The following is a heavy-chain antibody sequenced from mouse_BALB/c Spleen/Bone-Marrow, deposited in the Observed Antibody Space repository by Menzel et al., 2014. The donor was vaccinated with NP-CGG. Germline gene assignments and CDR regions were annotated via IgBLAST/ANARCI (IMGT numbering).Heavy chain of an antibody. CDR2: ISSGGSYT. Sequence: EVMLVESGGGLVKPGGSLKLSCAASGFTFSSYAMSWVRQTPEKRLEWVATISSGGSYTYYPDSVKGRFTISRDNAKNTLYLQMSSLMSEDTAMYYCARHGITRLLDNWGQGTTLTVSS. CDR1: GFTFSSYA. V-gene: IGHV5-9-1*01. CDR3: ARHGITRLLDN. D-gene: IGHD2-4*01. J-gene: IGHJ2*01.